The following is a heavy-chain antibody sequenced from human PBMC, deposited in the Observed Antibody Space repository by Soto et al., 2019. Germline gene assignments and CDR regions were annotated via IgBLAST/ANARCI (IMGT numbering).Heavy chain of an antibody. D-gene: IGHD3-3*01. V-gene: IGHV1-69*06. CDR3: ASDWYYDPRGPTLKSYYFGMDV. J-gene: IGHJ6*02. CDR2: IIPIFGTA. Sequence: ASVKVSCKASGGTFSSYAISWVRQAPGQGLEWMGGIIPIFGTANYAQKFQGRVTITADKSTSTAYMELSSLRSEDTAVYYCASDWYYDPRGPTLKSYYFGMDVWGQGTTGTDS. CDR1: GGTFSSYA.